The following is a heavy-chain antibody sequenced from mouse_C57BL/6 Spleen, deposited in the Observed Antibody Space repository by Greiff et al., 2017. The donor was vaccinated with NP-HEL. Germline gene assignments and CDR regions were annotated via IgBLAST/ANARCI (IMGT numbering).Heavy chain of an antibody. V-gene: IGHV1-54*01. Sequence: VQLQQSGAELVRPGTSVKVSCKASGYAFTNYLIEWVKQRPGQGLEWIGVINPGSGGTNYNEKFKGKATLTADKSSSTAYMQLSSLTSEDSAVYFCARSGYYGSRGDFDYWGQGTTLTVSS. CDR3: ARSGYYGSRGDFDY. D-gene: IGHD1-1*01. J-gene: IGHJ2*01. CDR1: GYAFTNYL. CDR2: INPGSGGT.